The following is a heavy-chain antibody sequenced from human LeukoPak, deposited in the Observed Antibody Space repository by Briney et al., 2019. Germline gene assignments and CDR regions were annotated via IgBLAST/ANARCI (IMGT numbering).Heavy chain of an antibody. D-gene: IGHD3-10*01. CDR2: ISAYNGNT. CDR1: GYTFTSYG. V-gene: IGHV1-18*01. CDR3: ARAGITTVRGVIIAKYYFDY. J-gene: IGHJ4*02. Sequence: ASVKVSCKASGYTFTSYGISWVRQAPGQGLEWMGWISAYNGNTNYAQKLQGRVTMTTDTSTSTAYMELRSLRSDDTAVYYCARAGITTVRGVIIAKYYFDYWGQGTLVTVSS.